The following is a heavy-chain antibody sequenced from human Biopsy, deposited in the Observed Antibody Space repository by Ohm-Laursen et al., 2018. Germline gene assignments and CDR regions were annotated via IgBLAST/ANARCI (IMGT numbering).Heavy chain of an antibody. CDR2: ISYTGGI. CDR3: ASHDSSGWWFFDN. Sequence: GTLSLTCTVSGGSISGYHWSWIRKSPGKGLEWLAYISYTGGITSNPSLNGRATMSLDTSKNQFSLRLTSVTAADTAVYYCASHDSSGWWFFDNWGQGTLVTVS. V-gene: IGHV4-59*01. CDR1: GGSISGYH. D-gene: IGHD6-19*01. J-gene: IGHJ4*02.